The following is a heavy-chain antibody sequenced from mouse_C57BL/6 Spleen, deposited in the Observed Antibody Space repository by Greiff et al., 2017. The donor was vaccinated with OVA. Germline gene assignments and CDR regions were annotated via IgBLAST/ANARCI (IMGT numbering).Heavy chain of an antibody. CDR1: GYTFTSYW. J-gene: IGHJ4*01. CDR2: IYPGSGST. CDR3: ARNGYGDYYAMDY. Sequence: QVQLKQPGAELVKPGASVKMSCKASGYTFTSYWITWVKQRPGQGLEWIGDIYPGSGSTNYNEKFKSKATLTVDTSSSTAYMQLSSLTSEDSAVYYCARNGYGDYYAMDYWGQGTSVTVSS. D-gene: IGHD1-2*01. V-gene: IGHV1-55*01.